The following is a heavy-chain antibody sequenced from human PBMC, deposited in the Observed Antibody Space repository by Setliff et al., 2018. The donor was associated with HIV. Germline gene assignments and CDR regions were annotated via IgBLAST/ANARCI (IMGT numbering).Heavy chain of an antibody. V-gene: IGHV4-59*01. Sequence: SETLSLTCTVSGGSMSSYYWSWIRQPPGKGLEWIGTLYHSGSPIYNSSLKSRVTISGDPSNNQLSLSLSSVTAADTAVYYCARDKRASFDGLDVWGQGTTVTVSS. CDR3: ARDKRASFDGLDV. CDR2: LYHSGSP. CDR1: GGSMSSYY. J-gene: IGHJ6*02.